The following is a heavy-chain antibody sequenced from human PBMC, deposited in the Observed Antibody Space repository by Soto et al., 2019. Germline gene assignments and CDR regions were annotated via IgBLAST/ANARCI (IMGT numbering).Heavy chain of an antibody. V-gene: IGHV3-30*09. J-gene: IGHJ4*02. CDR1: GFIFSDYA. D-gene: IGHD6-13*01. CDR2: ISYGGDNK. Sequence: ESGGGVVQPGRSLRLSCAASGFIFSDYAMHWVRQAPGKGLEWVAVISYGGDNKYYADSVRGRFAISRDNLKNTLDLQMNSLNPEGTAVYHCAKARHSTSWYGLEADFWGQGTLVTVSS. CDR3: AKARHSTSWYGLEADF.